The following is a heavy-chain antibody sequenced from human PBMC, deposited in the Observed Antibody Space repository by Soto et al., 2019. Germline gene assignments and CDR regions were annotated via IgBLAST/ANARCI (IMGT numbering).Heavy chain of an antibody. V-gene: IGHV1-18*04. D-gene: IGHD6-13*01. CDR2: ISAYNGNT. CDR1: GYTFTSYG. Sequence: GASVKVSCKASGYTFTSYGISWVRQAPGQGLEWMGWISAYNGNTNYAQKLQGRVTMTTDTSTSTAYMELRSLRSDDTAVYYCARDTYSSSWYGKYYYYGMDVWGQGTTVTVS. CDR3: ARDTYSSSWYGKYYYYGMDV. J-gene: IGHJ6*02.